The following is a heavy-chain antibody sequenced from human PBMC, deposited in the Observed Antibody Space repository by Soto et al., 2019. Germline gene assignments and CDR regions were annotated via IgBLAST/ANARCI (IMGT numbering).Heavy chain of an antibody. CDR2: ISWSSGNL. D-gene: IGHD4-17*01. J-gene: IGHJ4*02. CDR3: AKGASTTVFAFNDY. Sequence: EVQLVESGGGLVQPGRSLRLSCAASGFTFDDYAMHWVRQGPGKGLEWVSSISWSSGNLGYADSVKGRFTISRDNAKNFLYLQMNSLRGEDTALYYCAKGASTTVFAFNDYWGQGTLVTVSS. V-gene: IGHV3-9*01. CDR1: GFTFDDYA.